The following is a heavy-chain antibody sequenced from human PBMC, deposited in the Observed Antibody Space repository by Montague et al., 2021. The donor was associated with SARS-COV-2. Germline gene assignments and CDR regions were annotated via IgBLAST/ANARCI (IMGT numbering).Heavy chain of an antibody. CDR1: GFTFSSYA. CDR2: ISYDGSNK. D-gene: IGHD3-22*01. Sequence: SLRLSCAASGFTFSSYAMHWVRQAPGKGLEWVAVISYDGSNKYYADSVKGRFTISRDNSKNTLYLQMSSLRAEDTAVYYCARDRRYYDSSVYPGVAYNWFDPWGQGTLVTVSS. J-gene: IGHJ5*02. CDR3: ARDRRYYDSSVYPGVAYNWFDP. V-gene: IGHV3-30-3*01.